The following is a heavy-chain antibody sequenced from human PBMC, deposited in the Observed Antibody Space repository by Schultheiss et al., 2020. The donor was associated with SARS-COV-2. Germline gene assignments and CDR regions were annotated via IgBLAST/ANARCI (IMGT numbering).Heavy chain of an antibody. J-gene: IGHJ3*02. D-gene: IGHD6-6*01. CDR2: MYQSGNT. Sequence: SQTLSLTCTVSGGSISSGGYYWGWIRQPPGKGLEWIGSMYQSGNTYYNPSLKSRVTISVDTSKNQFSLRLSSVTAADTAVYYCARPGPEFSSPHDAFDIWGQGTMVTVSS. CDR3: ARPGPEFSSPHDAFDI. V-gene: IGHV4-39*07. CDR1: GGSISSGGYY.